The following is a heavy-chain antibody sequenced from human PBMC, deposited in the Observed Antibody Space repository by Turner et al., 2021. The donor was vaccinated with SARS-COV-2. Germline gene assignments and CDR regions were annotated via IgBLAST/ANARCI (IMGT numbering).Heavy chain of an antibody. D-gene: IGHD2-2*01. CDR1: GYTFSLYY. J-gene: IGHJ6*02. V-gene: IGHV1-46*01. CDR2: INPSGGSI. CDR3: ARDVVLVPASSGMDV. Sequence: QVQLVQSGAEVKKPGASVKVSCKASGYTFSLYYMHWVRQAPGQGLEWMGIINPSGGSISYAQKFQGRVTMTRDTSTSTVYMELSRLRSEDTAVYYCARDVVLVPASSGMDVWGQGTTVTVSS.